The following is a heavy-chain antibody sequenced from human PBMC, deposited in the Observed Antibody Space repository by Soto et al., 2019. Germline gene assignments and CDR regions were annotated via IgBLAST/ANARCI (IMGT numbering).Heavy chain of an antibody. D-gene: IGHD2-2*01. V-gene: IGHV4-39*01. CDR1: GGSISSSSYY. CDR3: ARGLRCSSTSCYWFDP. Sequence: SETLSLTCTVSGGSISSSSYYWGWIRQPPGKGLEWIGSIYYSGSTYYNPSPKSRVTLSVDTSRNQFSLKLSLVTAADTAVYYCARGLRCSSTSCYWFDPWGQGTLVTVSS. J-gene: IGHJ5*02. CDR2: IYYSGST.